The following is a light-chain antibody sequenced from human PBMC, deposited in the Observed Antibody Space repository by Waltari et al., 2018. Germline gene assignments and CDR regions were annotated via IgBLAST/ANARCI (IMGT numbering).Light chain of an antibody. CDR1: QSIANY. J-gene: IGKJ4*01. CDR3: QQSYTTLT. V-gene: IGKV1-39*01. Sequence: DVQMTQSPSSLSASVGDRVTITCRASQSIANYLNWYQQKPGKVPKLLIYAASSLHSGVPLRVSGCGSGTEFTLTITNLQPEDFATYYCQQSYTTLTFGGGTKVE. CDR2: AAS.